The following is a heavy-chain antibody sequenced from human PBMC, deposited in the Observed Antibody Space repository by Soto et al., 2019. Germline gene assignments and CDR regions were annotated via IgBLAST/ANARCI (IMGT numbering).Heavy chain of an antibody. CDR2: INPNGGVT. J-gene: IGHJ4*02. Sequence: QGQLVQSGAELKKPGASVKVSCKASGYAFIDHYIHWLRQAPGQGLQWMGWINPNGGVTKVSQKFQGRVTMTGDTSINTVYMDLGGLTSDDMAVYYCARDLNPFFGPGSLNGFFDYWGQGTLVAVSS. CDR3: ARDLNPFFGPGSLNGFFDY. V-gene: IGHV1-2*02. D-gene: IGHD3-10*01. CDR1: GYAFIDHY.